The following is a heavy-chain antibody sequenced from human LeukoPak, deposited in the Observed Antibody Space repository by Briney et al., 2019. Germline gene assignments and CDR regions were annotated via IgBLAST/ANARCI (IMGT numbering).Heavy chain of an antibody. V-gene: IGHV3-23*01. D-gene: IGHD3-3*01. CDR3: AKSAIFGVVITDY. CDR1: GFTFDDYA. Sequence: GGSLRLSCAASGFTFDDYAMHWVRQAPGKGLEWVSAISGSGGSTYYADSVKGRFTISRDNSKNTLYLQMNSLRAEDTAVYYCAKSAIFGVVITDYWGQGTLVTVSS. J-gene: IGHJ4*02. CDR2: ISGSGGST.